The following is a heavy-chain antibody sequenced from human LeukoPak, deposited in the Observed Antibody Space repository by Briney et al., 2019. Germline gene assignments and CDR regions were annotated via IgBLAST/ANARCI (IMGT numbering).Heavy chain of an antibody. CDR3: AATKGAMYAFDI. J-gene: IGHJ3*02. CDR2: IYYSGST. V-gene: IGHV4-59*01. CDR1: GGSISSYF. D-gene: IGHD1-26*01. Sequence: SETLSLTCTVSGGSISSYFWSWIRQPPGKGLEWFGYIYYSGSTNYNPSLKSRVTISVDTSKNQFSLKLSSVTAADTAVYYCAATKGAMYAFDIWGQGTMVTVSS.